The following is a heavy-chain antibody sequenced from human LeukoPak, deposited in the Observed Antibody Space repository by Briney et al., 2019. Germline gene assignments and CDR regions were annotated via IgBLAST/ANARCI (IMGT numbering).Heavy chain of an antibody. CDR2: INHSGST. V-gene: IGHV4-34*01. Sequence: SETLSLTCAVYGGSFSGYYWSWIRQPPGKGLEWIGEINHSGSTNYNPSLKSRVTISVDTSKNQFSLKLSSVTAADTAVYYCARGNPAAVTGIVARGGRYNWFDPWGQGTLVTVSS. D-gene: IGHD6-6*01. CDR1: GGSFSGYY. CDR3: ARGNPAAVTGIVARGGRYNWFDP. J-gene: IGHJ5*02.